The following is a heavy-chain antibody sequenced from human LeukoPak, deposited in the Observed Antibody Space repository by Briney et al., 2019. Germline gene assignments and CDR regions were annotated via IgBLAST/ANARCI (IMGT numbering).Heavy chain of an antibody. CDR2: ISSSSSTI. CDR3: ARDLKPYYGSGNDAFDI. V-gene: IGHV3-48*02. D-gene: IGHD3-10*01. Sequence: GGSLRLSCAASGFTFSSYEMNWVRQAPGERLEWVSYISSSSSTIYYADSVKGRFTISRDNAKNSLYLQMNSLRDEDTAVYYCARDLKPYYGSGNDAFDIWGQGTMVTVSS. CDR1: GFTFSSYE. J-gene: IGHJ3*02.